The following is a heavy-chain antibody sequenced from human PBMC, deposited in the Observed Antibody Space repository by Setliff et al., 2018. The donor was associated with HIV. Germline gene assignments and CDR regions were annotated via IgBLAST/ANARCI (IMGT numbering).Heavy chain of an antibody. J-gene: IGHJ4*02. CDR3: ARVRLTMIMMVDYFDQ. CDR1: GDSITNDY. CDR2: IYNGGIT. V-gene: IGHV4-4*09. D-gene: IGHD3-22*01. Sequence: PSETLSLTCTVSGDSITNDYWTWIRQPPGKGLEWVGYIYNGGITSYNPSLKSRVTISADASKNQFSLSLTSVTAADTAVYYCARVRLTMIMMVDYFDQWGQGTLVTVSS.